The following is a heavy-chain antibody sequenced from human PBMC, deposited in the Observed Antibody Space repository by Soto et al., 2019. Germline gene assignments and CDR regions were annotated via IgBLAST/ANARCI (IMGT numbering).Heavy chain of an antibody. J-gene: IGHJ5*02. V-gene: IGHV4-30-2*06. CDR1: GGSISRSNYS. CDR3: ARGPWFDP. Sequence: PSETLSLTCTVPGGSISRSNYSWSWIRQSSGKGLEWIAYIYHSGSTYYNPSLKSRVTLSVDTSKNQFSLKLNSVTAADTAVYYCARGPWFDPWGQGTLVTVSS. CDR2: IYHSGST.